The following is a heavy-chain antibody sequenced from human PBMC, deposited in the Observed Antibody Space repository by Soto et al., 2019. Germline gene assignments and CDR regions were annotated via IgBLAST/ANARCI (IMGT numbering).Heavy chain of an antibody. J-gene: IGHJ6*02. Sequence: ASVKVSCKASGYAFTGYYMDWVRQAPGQGLEWMGWINPNSGGTSYAQKFQGWVTMTRDTSISTAYMELSRLRSDDTAVYYCARGGATTFGVVHYYYYGMDVWGQGTTVTVS. CDR1: GYAFTGYY. CDR3: ARGGATTFGVVHYYYYGMDV. V-gene: IGHV1-2*04. D-gene: IGHD3-3*01. CDR2: INPNSGGT.